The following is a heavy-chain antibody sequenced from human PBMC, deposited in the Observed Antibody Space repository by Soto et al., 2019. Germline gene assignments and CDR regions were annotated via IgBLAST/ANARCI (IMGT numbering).Heavy chain of an antibody. CDR2: IYYSGST. J-gene: IGHJ5*02. D-gene: IGHD1-7*01. CDR3: ARWNYQLNWFDP. V-gene: IGHV4-30-4*01. Sequence: SETLSLTCTVSGDSISSGDYYWSWIRQPPGKGLEWIGLIYYSGSTHYNPSLKSRLIISVNTSKNQFSLKLTSATAADTAVYYCARWNYQLNWFDPWGQGTLVTVSS. CDR1: GDSISSGDYY.